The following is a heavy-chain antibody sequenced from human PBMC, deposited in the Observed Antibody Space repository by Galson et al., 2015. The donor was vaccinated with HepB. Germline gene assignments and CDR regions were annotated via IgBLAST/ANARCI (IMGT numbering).Heavy chain of an antibody. J-gene: IGHJ6*02. CDR1: GYTFTSYY. Sequence: QSGAEVKKPGESLKISCKASGYTFTSYYMHWVRQAPGQGLEWMGIINPSGGSTSYAQKLQGRVTMTRDTSTSTVYMELSSLRSEDTAVYYCARGSPLKDYGGNSPYGMDVWGQGTTVTVSS. V-gene: IGHV1-46*04. CDR2: INPSGGST. CDR3: ARGSPLKDYGGNSPYGMDV. D-gene: IGHD4-23*01.